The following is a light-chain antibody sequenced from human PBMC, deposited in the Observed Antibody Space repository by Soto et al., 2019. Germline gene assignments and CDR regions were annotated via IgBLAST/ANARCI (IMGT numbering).Light chain of an antibody. CDR2: DAS. Sequence: DIQMTQSPSTLSASVGDRVTITCRASQTIFRWLAWYQQRPGKAPNLLISDASDLQSGVPSRFSGSGSGADFTLTIGRLQPENFATYYCQQYNSYPWTFGQGTK. J-gene: IGKJ1*01. V-gene: IGKV1-5*01. CDR1: QTIFRW. CDR3: QQYNSYPWT.